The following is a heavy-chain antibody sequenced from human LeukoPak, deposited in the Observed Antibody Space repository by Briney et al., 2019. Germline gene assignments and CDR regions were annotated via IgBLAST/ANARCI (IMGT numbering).Heavy chain of an antibody. CDR1: GFTFSSYS. D-gene: IGHD5-12*01. J-gene: IGHJ6*02. CDR3: ARVGGATRYYGMDV. V-gene: IGHV3-33*08. CDR2: IWYDGSNK. Sequence: PGGSLRLSCAASGFTFSSYSMNWVRQAPGKGLEWVAVIWYDGSNKYYADSVKGRFTISRDNSKNTLYLQMNSLRAEDTAVYYCARVGGATRYYGMDVWGQGTTVTVSS.